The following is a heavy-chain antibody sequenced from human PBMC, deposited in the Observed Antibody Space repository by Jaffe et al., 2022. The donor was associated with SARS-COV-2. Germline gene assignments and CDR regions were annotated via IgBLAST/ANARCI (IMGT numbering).Heavy chain of an antibody. CDR2: IYTSGST. CDR3: ARGEGVFDY. CDR1: GGSISSGSYY. J-gene: IGHJ4*02. Sequence: QVQLQESGPGLVKPSQTLSLTCTVSGGSISSGSYYWSWIRQPAGKGLEWIGRIYTSGSTNYNPSLKSRVTISVDTSKNQFSLKLSSVTAADTAVYYCARGEGVFDYWGQGTLVTVSS. V-gene: IGHV4-61*02.